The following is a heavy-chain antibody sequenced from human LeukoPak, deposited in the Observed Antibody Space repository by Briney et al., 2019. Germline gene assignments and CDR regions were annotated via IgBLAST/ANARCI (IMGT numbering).Heavy chain of an antibody. V-gene: IGHV4-39*01. Sequence: PSETLSLTCTVSGGSISSSSYYWGWIRQPPGKGLEWIGSIYYSGSTYYNPSLKSRVTISVDTSKNQFSLQLNSVTPEDTAVYYCARRRGTAQAFDYWGQGTLVTVSS. CDR3: ARRRGTAQAFDY. CDR1: GGSISSSSYY. D-gene: IGHD6-13*01. J-gene: IGHJ4*02. CDR2: IYYSGST.